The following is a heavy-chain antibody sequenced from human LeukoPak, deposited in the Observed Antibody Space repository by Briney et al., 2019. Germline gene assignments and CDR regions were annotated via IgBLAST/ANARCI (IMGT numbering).Heavy chain of an antibody. J-gene: IGHJ4*02. D-gene: IGHD3-3*01. V-gene: IGHV3-23*01. CDR1: GFTFSTYE. Sequence: GGSLRLSCSASGFTFSTYEINWVRQAPGKGLEWVSAISASGGTTYYADSVKGRFTISRDNSRNTLSLQMNSLRVDDTAVYFCAKEISGEPVFDYWGQGALVTVSS. CDR2: ISASGGTT. CDR3: AKEISGEPVFDY.